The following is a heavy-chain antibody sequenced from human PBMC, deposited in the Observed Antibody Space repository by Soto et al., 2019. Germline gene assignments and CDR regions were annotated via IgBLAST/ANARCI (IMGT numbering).Heavy chain of an antibody. D-gene: IGHD4-17*01. V-gene: IGHV1-3*01. CDR1: GYTFTKYI. Sequence: GASVQVSCTSSGYTFTKYIIHWVRQAPGQRLEWMGWINAGKGNTKYSQKFQGRVTITRDTSASKAYMELRSLRSEDTAVYYCARDRVGSTVVTEGDYFQMWGHGTMVTVSS. CDR3: ARDRVGSTVVTEGDYFQM. J-gene: IGHJ3*01. CDR2: INAGKGNT.